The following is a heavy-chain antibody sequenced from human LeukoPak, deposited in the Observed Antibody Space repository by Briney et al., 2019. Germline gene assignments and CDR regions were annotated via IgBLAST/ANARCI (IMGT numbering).Heavy chain of an antibody. J-gene: IGHJ1*01. CDR1: GFMFSDYY. CDR3: ARDQGTYGFQY. Sequence: GGSLRLSCATSGFMFSDYYMTWVRLTPGEGLEWVAYIDTSSLYTDYADSVKGRFTISRDNAKKSLFLHMNSLRAGDTALYYCARDQGTYGFQYWGQGTLVTVSS. D-gene: IGHD3-10*01. CDR2: IDTSSLYT. V-gene: IGHV3-11*06.